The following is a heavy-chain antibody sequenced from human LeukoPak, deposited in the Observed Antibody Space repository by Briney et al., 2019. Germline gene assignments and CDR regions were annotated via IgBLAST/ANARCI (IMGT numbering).Heavy chain of an antibody. D-gene: IGHD6-13*01. CDR2: ISTSSWTI. J-gene: IGHJ4*02. V-gene: IGHV3-48*04. CDR3: ASSSSWSSFDY. CDR1: GFTFGTFN. Sequence: PGGSLRLSCAASGFTFGTFNMNWVRQAPGKGLEWVSHISTSSWTISYADSVKGRFTISRDNAKNSLYLQMNSLRAEDTAVYYCASSSSWSSFDYWGQGTLVTVSS.